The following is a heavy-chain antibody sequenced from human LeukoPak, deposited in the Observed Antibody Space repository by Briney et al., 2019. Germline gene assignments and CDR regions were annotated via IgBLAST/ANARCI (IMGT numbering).Heavy chain of an antibody. Sequence: GGSLRLSRAVSGFTFSTYWMSWVRQAPGKGLEWVSAIVGGGGTTFYADSVKGRFTISRDNSKNTVYLQMNSLEAEDTAVYYCAKARLSTGWAYNDYWGRGTLVTVSS. CDR2: IVGGGGTT. J-gene: IGHJ4*02. CDR1: GFTFSTYW. V-gene: IGHV3-23*01. D-gene: IGHD6-19*01. CDR3: AKARLSTGWAYNDY.